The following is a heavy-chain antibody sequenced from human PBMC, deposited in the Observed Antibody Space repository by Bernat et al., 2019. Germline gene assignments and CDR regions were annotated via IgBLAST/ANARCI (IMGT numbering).Heavy chain of an antibody. Sequence: VLLVESRGGLVKPGGSLRLSCAASGFTFSDYYMSWIRQAPGKGLEWFSYISSSSSYTNYADSVKGQFTISRDNAKNSLYLQMNSLRAEDTAVYYCARTHYYDSSGYYPQSYYYYGMDVWGQGTTVTVSS. CDR3: ARTHYYDSSGYYPQSYYYYGMDV. J-gene: IGHJ6*02. D-gene: IGHD3-22*01. V-gene: IGHV3-11*06. CDR1: GFTFSDYY. CDR2: ISSSSSYT.